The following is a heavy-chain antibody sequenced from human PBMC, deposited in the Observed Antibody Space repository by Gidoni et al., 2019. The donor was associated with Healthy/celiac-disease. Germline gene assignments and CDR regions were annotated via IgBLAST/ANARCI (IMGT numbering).Heavy chain of an antibody. CDR2: TKNKPNSYTT. V-gene: IGHV3-72*01. CDR1: GFTFSDHY. J-gene: IGHJ5*02. Sequence: EVQLVESGGGLVQPGGSLRLSCAASGFTFSDHYMDWVRQAPGKGLEWVGRTKNKPNSYTTEYAASVKGRFTMSRDDSKNSLYLQMNSLKTDDTAVYYCVREEGNWFDPWGQGTLVTVSS. CDR3: VREEGNWFDP.